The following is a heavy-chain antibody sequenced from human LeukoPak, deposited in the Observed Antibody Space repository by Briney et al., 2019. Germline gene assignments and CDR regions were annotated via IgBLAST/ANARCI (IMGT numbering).Heavy chain of an antibody. J-gene: IGHJ4*02. CDR1: GGSLSSRDYY. D-gene: IGHD1-26*01. CDR3: ARGEYSGSYYWY. V-gene: IGHV4-30-4*01. CDR2: IYYSGST. Sequence: SETLSLTCTVSGGSLSSRDYYWSWIRQPPGKGLEWIGYIYYSGSTYYYPSLKSRVTISVDTSKNQFSLKLSSVTAADTAVYYCARGEYSGSYYWYWGQGTLVTVSS.